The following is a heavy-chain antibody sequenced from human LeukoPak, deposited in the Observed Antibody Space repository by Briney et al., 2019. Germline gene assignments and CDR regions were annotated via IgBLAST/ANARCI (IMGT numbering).Heavy chain of an antibody. CDR2: ISGTGGST. V-gene: IGHV3-23*01. Sequence: GGSLRLSCAASGFTFSTYAMTWVRQAPGKGLEWVSLISGTGGSTYYADSVKGRFTISRDNSKNTLYLQMNSLRAEDTAVYYCTREEASHDYWGQGTLVTVSS. J-gene: IGHJ4*02. CDR1: GFTFSTYA. CDR3: TREEASHDY.